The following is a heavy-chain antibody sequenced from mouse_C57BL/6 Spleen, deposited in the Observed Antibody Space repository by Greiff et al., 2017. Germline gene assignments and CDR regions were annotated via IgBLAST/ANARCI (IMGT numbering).Heavy chain of an antibody. J-gene: IGHJ2*01. D-gene: IGHD2-4*01. V-gene: IGHV1-52*01. CDR2: IDPSDSET. CDR3: ARDDYEYFDY. Sequence: QVQLQQSGAELVRPGSSVQLSCKASGYTFTSYWMHWVKQRPIQGLEWIGNIDPSDSETHYNQKFKDKATLTVDKSSSTAYMQLSSLTSEDSAVYYCARDDYEYFDYWGQGTTLTVSS. CDR1: GYTFTSYW.